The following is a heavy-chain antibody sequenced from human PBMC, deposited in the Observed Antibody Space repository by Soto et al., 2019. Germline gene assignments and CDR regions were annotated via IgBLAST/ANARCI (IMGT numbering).Heavy chain of an antibody. J-gene: IGHJ5*02. V-gene: IGHV4-30-4*01. Sequence: PSETLSLTCTVSGGSISSGDYYWSWIRQPPGKGLEWIGYIYYSGSTYYNPSLKSRVTISVDTSKNQFSLKLSSVTAADTAVYYCARERSYYDSSGYSKYNWFDPWGQGTLVTVSS. D-gene: IGHD3-22*01. CDR2: IYYSGST. CDR1: GGSISSGDYY. CDR3: ARERSYYDSSGYSKYNWFDP.